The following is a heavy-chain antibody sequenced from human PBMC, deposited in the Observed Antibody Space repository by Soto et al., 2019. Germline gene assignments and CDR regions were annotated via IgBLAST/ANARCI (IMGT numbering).Heavy chain of an antibody. V-gene: IGHV3-33*01. D-gene: IGHD2-21*01. CDR1: GFTFSSYG. CDR2: IWYDGNKK. J-gene: IGHJ4*02. Sequence: QVQLVESGGGVVQPGGSLRLSCVASGFTFSSYGMHWVRQAPGKGLEWVALIWYDGNKKNYADSVNGRFTISRDNSKNALYVQMTSLRAEDQAVYCCARGLHSLFDYWGQGALVNV. CDR3: ARGLHSLFDY.